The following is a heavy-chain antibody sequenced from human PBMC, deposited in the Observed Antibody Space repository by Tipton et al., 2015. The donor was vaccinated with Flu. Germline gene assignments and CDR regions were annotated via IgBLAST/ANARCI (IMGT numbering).Heavy chain of an antibody. CDR2: IDHSGST. D-gene: IGHD3-16*02. J-gene: IGHJ4*02. CDR1: GGSFSGYY. V-gene: IGHV4-34*01. CDR3: ARGVAPVIPGDS. Sequence: TLSLTCALYGGSFSGYYWSWIRQSPGKGLEWIGEIDHSGSTNYNPSLKSRVTISVDTSKKQFSLNLSSVTAADTAVYFCARGVAPVIPGDSWGQGTLVTVSS.